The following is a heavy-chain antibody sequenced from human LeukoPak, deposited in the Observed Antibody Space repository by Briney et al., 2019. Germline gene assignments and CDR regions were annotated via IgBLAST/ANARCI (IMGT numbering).Heavy chain of an antibody. CDR2: IRLDGTNK. Sequence: PGGSLRLSCAASGFTFSSYGMHWVRQAPGKGLEWVAFIRLDGTNKDYADSVKGRFTISRDNAKNTLYLQMNSLRAEDTAVYYCAREMLDFWSGYWWFDPWGQGTLVTVSS. CDR3: AREMLDFWSGYWWFDP. D-gene: IGHD3-3*01. CDR1: GFTFSSYG. V-gene: IGHV3-30*02. J-gene: IGHJ5*02.